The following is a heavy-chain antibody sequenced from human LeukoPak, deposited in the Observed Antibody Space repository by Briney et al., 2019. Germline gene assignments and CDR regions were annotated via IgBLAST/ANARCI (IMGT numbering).Heavy chain of an antibody. V-gene: IGHV3-23*01. CDR2: ISGSGGST. Sequence: GGSLRLSCAASGFTFSSYAMSWVRQAPGKGLEWVSAISGSGGSTYYADSVKGRFTISGDNSKTTLYLQMNSLRAEDTAVYYCANWDYYDSSGYFAPQDYWGQGTLVTVSS. J-gene: IGHJ4*02. CDR1: GFTFSSYA. CDR3: ANWDYYDSSGYFAPQDY. D-gene: IGHD3-22*01.